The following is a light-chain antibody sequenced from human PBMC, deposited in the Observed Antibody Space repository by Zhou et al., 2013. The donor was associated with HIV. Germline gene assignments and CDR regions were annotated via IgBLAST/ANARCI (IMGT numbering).Light chain of an antibody. Sequence: DIQMTQSPSSLSASVGDRVTITCRASQAIRNYLAWYQQKPGKVPKLLIYAASTLQSGVPSRFSGSGSGTEFSLTIDALQPDDSATYYCQQYNSYPLTFGGGTKIEIK. V-gene: IGKV1-27*01. J-gene: IGKJ4*01. CDR1: QAIRNY. CDR2: AAS. CDR3: QQYNSYPLT.